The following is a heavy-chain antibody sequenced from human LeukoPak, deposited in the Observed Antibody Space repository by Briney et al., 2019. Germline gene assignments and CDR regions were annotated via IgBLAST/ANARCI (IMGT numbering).Heavy chain of an antibody. D-gene: IGHD5-18*01. J-gene: IGHJ6*02. CDR1: GYIFTDYY. Sequence: ASVKVSCKASGYIFTDYYMHWVRQAPGQELGWMGRINPNSGGTNYAQKFQGRVTITADESTSTAYMELSSLRSEDTAVYYCARVDGYSYGYRGSRTDYYYGMDVWGQGTTVTVSS. V-gene: IGHV1/OR15-1*04. CDR3: ARVDGYSYGYRGSRTDYYYGMDV. CDR2: INPNSGGT.